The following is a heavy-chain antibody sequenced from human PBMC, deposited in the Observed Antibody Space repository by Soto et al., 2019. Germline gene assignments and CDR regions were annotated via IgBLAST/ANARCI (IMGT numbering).Heavy chain of an antibody. CDR1: GFTFSSYW. CDR3: ARGRTGFFSAAHYFDY. D-gene: IGHD3-3*01. V-gene: IGHV3-7*01. CDR2: IKQDGSEK. J-gene: IGHJ4*02. Sequence: PGGSLRLSCAASGFTFSSYWMGWVRQAPGKGLEWVANIKQDGSEKYYVDSLKGRFTISRDNAENSLSLQMNSLRAEDTAVYYCARGRTGFFSAAHYFDYWGQGTLVTVSS.